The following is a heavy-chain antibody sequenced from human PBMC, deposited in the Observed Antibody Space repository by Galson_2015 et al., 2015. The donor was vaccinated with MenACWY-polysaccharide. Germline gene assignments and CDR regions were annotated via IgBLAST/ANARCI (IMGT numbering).Heavy chain of an antibody. Sequence: SLRLSCAASGFTVSSNYMSWVRQAPGKGLGWVSVIYSGGSTYYADSVKGRFTISRDNSKNTLYLQMNSLRAEDTAVYYCARARFLEWFDAFDIWGQGTMVTVSS. D-gene: IGHD3-3*01. CDR2: IYSGGST. CDR3: ARARFLEWFDAFDI. V-gene: IGHV3-53*01. CDR1: GFTVSSNY. J-gene: IGHJ3*02.